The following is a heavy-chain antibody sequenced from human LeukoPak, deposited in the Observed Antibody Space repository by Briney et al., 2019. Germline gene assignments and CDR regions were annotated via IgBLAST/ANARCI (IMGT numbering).Heavy chain of an antibody. Sequence: ASVKVSCKALGYTFTTYAISWVRQAPGQGLEWMGWISAYNGNTNYAQKFQGRITMTTDTSTSTAYMELSSLASDDTAVYYCARDEFGDFQGFDYWGQGTRVTVSS. V-gene: IGHV1-18*01. J-gene: IGHJ4*02. CDR3: ARDEFGDFQGFDY. CDR1: GYTFTTYA. D-gene: IGHD4-17*01. CDR2: ISAYNGNT.